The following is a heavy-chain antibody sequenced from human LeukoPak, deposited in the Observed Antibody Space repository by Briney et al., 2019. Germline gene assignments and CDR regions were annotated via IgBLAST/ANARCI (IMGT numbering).Heavy chain of an antibody. CDR1: GYTLTELS. Sequence: GASVKVSCKVSGYTLTELSMHWVRQAPGKGLEWMGGFDSEDGETIYAQKFQGRVTMTEDTSTDTAYMELSSLRSEDTAVYYCATAGYCRTTSCYAIDYWGQGTLVTVSS. CDR3: ATAGYCRTTSCYAIDY. CDR2: FDSEDGET. V-gene: IGHV1-24*01. J-gene: IGHJ4*02. D-gene: IGHD2-2*01.